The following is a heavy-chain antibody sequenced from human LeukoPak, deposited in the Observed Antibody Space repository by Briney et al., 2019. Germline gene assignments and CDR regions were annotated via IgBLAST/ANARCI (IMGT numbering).Heavy chain of an antibody. CDR1: GYTFTSYA. J-gene: IGHJ4*02. Sequence: ASVKVSCKASGYTFTSYAMHWVRQAPGQRLEWMGWINAGNGNTKHSQKFQGRVTITRDTSASTAYMELSSLRSEDTAVYYCARFMTTVTLFDYWGQGTLVTVSS. CDR2: INAGNGNT. V-gene: IGHV1-3*01. CDR3: ARFMTTVTLFDY. D-gene: IGHD4-17*01.